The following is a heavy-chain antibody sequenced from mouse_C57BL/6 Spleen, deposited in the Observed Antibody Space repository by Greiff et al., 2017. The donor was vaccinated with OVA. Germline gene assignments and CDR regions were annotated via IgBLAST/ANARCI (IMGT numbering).Heavy chain of an antibody. CDR3: ARFYYGNGYYFDY. Sequence: EVKLMESGGGLVKPGGSLKLSCAASGFTFSSYAMSWVRQTPEKRLEWVATISDGGSYTYYPDNVKGRFTISRDNAKNNLYLQMNHLKSEDTAMYYCARFYYGNGYYFDYWGQGTTLTVSS. V-gene: IGHV5-4*03. CDR1: GFTFSSYA. CDR2: ISDGGSYT. D-gene: IGHD2-1*01. J-gene: IGHJ2*01.